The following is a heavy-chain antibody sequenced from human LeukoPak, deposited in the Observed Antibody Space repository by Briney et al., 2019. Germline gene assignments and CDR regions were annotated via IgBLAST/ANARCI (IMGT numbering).Heavy chain of an antibody. V-gene: IGHV3-23*01. J-gene: IGHJ4*02. CDR1: GFTFSSYA. D-gene: IGHD3-10*01. Sequence: SGGSLRLSCAASGFTFSSYAMSWVRQAPGKGLEWVSAISGSGGSTYYADSVKGRFTISRDNSKNTLYLQMNSLRAEDTAVYYCAKVRRSMVRGVISGLDYWGQGTLVTVSS. CDR3: AKVRRSMVRGVISGLDY. CDR2: ISGSGGST.